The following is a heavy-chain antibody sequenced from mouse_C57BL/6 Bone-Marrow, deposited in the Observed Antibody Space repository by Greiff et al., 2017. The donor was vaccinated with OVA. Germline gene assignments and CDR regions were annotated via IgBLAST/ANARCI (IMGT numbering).Heavy chain of an antibody. Sequence: VKLQESGAELVRPGTSVKMSCKASGYTFTNYWIGWAKQRPGHGLEWIGDIYPGGGYTNYNEKVKGTATLTADKSYSTADMEFSSLTSEDSAIYYCAREDDSAWFAYWGQETRVTVSA. CDR2: IYPGGGYT. CDR1: GYTFTNYW. V-gene: IGHV1-63*01. D-gene: IGHD2-4*01. J-gene: IGHJ3*01. CDR3: AREDDSAWFAY.